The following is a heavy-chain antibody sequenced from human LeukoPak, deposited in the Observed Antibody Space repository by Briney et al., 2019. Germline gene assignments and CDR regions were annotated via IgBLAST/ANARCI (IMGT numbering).Heavy chain of an antibody. D-gene: IGHD3-9*01. Sequence: PGRSLRLSCAASGFTFDDYAMHWVRQAPGKGLEGVSGISGNSGSIGYADSVKGRFTISRDNAKNSLYLQMNSLRAEDMALYYCAKDTDYDILTALFDYWGQGTLVTVSS. CDR2: ISGNSGSI. CDR1: GFTFDDYA. J-gene: IGHJ4*02. V-gene: IGHV3-9*03. CDR3: AKDTDYDILTALFDY.